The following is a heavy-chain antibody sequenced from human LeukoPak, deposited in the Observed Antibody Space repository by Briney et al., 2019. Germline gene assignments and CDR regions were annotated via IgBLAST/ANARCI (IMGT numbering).Heavy chain of an antibody. CDR2: ISTNSGTI. Sequence: GGSLRLSCVASGSTFSSYWMSWVRRAPGKGLEWISYISTNSGTIWYADSVKGRFSISRDNAKNSLFLHMNSLRAEDTAVYYCVRDLTIVGVAQVHHWGQGTLVTVSS. V-gene: IGHV3-48*01. CDR1: GSTFSSYW. D-gene: IGHD1-26*01. CDR3: VRDLTIVGVAQVHH. J-gene: IGHJ5*02.